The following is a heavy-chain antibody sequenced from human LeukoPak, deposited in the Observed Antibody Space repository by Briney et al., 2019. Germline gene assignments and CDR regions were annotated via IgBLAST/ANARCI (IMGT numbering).Heavy chain of an antibody. CDR1: GFTVSSNY. CDR2: IYSGGSA. J-gene: IGHJ6*02. CDR3: ARGGYSSSWRPHYYYYGMDV. D-gene: IGHD6-13*01. V-gene: IGHV3-53*01. Sequence: GGSLRLSCAASGFTVSSNYMSWVRQAPGKGLEWVSVIYSGGSAYYADSVKGRFTISRDNSKNTLYLQMNSLRAEDTAVYYCARGGYSSSWRPHYYYYGMDVWGQGTTVTVSS.